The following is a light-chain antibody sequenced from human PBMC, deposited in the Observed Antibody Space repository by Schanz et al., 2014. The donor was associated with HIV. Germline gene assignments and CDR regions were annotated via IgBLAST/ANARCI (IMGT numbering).Light chain of an antibody. Sequence: QSVLTQPPSVSGAPGQRVSISCSGNTSNIGAGYDVHWYVQLPGTAPKLLIYGNNNRPSGVPDRFSGSKSGTSASLAISGLQAEDEADYYCSSYAGSNNLVVFGGGTKLTVL. V-gene: IGLV1-40*01. J-gene: IGLJ2*01. CDR3: SSYAGSNNLVV. CDR1: TSNIGAGYD. CDR2: GNN.